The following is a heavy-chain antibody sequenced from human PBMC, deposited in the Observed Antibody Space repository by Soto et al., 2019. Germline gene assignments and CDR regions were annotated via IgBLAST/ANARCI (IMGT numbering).Heavy chain of an antibody. V-gene: IGHV3-7*05. CDR2: IRQDGRER. Sequence: GGSLRLSCAASGFTFSSYWMAWVRQAPGRGLEWVANIRQDGRERNYVGSVRGRFTISRDNARDSLYLQMNSLRAEDTAVYYCARDSSGTLDYWGQGILVTVSS. CDR1: GFTFSSYW. CDR3: ARDSSGTLDY. J-gene: IGHJ4*02. D-gene: IGHD1-26*01.